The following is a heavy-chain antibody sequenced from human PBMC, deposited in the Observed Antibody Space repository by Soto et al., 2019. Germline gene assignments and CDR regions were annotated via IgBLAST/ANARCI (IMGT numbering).Heavy chain of an antibody. CDR2: ISPGSRYP. V-gene: IGHV3-11*06. Sequence: QVQLVESGGGLVTPGGSLRLSCASSGFTFSDYYMSWIRQAPGKGLEWLSYISPGSRYPAYADSVKGRFTISRDNARRSLSLQMNSLTVDDTAMYYCVRGGGGGLFDPWGQVSMVTVSS. D-gene: IGHD2-15*01. J-gene: IGHJ5*02. CDR1: GFTFSDYY. CDR3: VRGGGGGLFDP.